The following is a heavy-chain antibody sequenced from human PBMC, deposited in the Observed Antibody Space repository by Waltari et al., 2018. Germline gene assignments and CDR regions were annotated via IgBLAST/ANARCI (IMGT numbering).Heavy chain of an antibody. CDR2: ISGSGGSK. CDR1: GFIFGNYV. J-gene: IGHJ4*02. CDR3: AKTIATTGALGYFDY. D-gene: IGHD6-13*01. V-gene: IGHV3-23*01. Sequence: EVQLLESGGGLVQPGGSLRLSCAASGFIFGNYVMSWVRQAPGKGLEWVSAISGSGGSKDYADSVKGRFTISRDNSKNTLYLQMDSLRADDTAVYYCAKTIATTGALGYFDYWGQGTLVTVSS.